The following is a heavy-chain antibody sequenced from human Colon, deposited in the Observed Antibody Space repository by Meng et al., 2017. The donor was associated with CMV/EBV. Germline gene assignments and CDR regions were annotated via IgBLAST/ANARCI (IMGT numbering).Heavy chain of an antibody. D-gene: IGHD2-15*01. Sequence: GGSLRLSCVGSGFMFSNNVMNWVRQAPGKGLEWVSLIRDTGARTYYADSVKGRFTISRDNSKNALFLEMNSLRAEDTAVYYCAILAVAAAGNAFDIWGQGTMVTVSS. J-gene: IGHJ3*02. V-gene: IGHV3-23*01. CDR1: GFMFSNNV. CDR2: IRDTGART. CDR3: AILAVAAAGNAFDI.